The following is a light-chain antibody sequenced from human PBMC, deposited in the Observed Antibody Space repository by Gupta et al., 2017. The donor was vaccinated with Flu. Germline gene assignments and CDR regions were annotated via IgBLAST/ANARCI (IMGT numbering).Light chain of an antibody. CDR1: QTINNY. J-gene: IGKJ2*01. CDR3: QQSDGPPYN. V-gene: IGKV1-39*01. Sequence: DIQMTQSPISLSASVGDRVTITCRTSQTINNYLNWYQQKPGTAPNLLIYAASRLQSGVPSRFSGSGSGTDFSLTISRLQPEDFATYFCQQSDGPPYNFGQGTKLEVK. CDR2: AAS.